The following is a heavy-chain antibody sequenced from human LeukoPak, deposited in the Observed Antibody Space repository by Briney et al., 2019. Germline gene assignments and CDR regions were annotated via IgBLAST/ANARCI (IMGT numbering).Heavy chain of an antibody. CDR3: ARDSSGWYNWFDP. CDR1: GGTFSSYA. J-gene: IGHJ5*02. Sequence: SVKVSCKASGGTFSSYAISWVRQAPGQGLEWMEGIIPIFGTANYAQKFQGRVTITADKSTSTAYMELSSLRSEDTAVYYCARDSSGWYNWFDPWGQGTLVTVSS. V-gene: IGHV1-69*06. D-gene: IGHD6-19*01. CDR2: IIPIFGTA.